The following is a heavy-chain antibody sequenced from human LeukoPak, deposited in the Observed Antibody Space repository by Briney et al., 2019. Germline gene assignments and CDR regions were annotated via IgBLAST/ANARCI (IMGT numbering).Heavy chain of an antibody. J-gene: IGHJ6*02. Sequence: GGSLRLSCAASGFTFSSYSMNWVRQAPGRGLEWVSYISSSGSTIYYADSVKGRFTISRDNAKKSLYLQMNTLGAEDTALYYCVRGSTDWNGMDVWGQGTTVTVSS. CDR1: GFTFSSYS. CDR2: ISSSGSTI. CDR3: VRGSTDWNGMDV. V-gene: IGHV3-48*04. D-gene: IGHD6-19*01.